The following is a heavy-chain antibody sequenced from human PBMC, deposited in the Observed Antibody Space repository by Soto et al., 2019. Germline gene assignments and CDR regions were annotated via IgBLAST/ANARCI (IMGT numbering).Heavy chain of an antibody. D-gene: IGHD3-3*01. J-gene: IGHJ6*02. CDR2: ISSSSSYI. Sequence: PGGSLRLSCAASGFTFNSYYMSWVRQAPGKGLEWLSSISSSSSYIYYADSVKGRFTVSRDNAKNSLYLQMNSLRAEDTAVYYCATTVTMPYWGQGTTVTVSS. V-gene: IGHV3-21*01. CDR1: GFTFNSYY. CDR3: ATTVTMPY.